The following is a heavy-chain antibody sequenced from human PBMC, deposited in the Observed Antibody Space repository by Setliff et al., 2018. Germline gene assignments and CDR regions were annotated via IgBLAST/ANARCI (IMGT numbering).Heavy chain of an antibody. CDR1: GYSFTSYW. CDR3: ARYNWNTNWFDP. J-gene: IGHJ5*02. Sequence: KISCKGSGYSFTSYWIGWVRQAPGQGLEWMGGIIPIFGTANYAQKFQGRVTITADESTSTAYMELNSLRSEDTALYYCARYNWNTNWFDPWGQGTLVTVSS. CDR2: IIPIFGTA. V-gene: IGHV1-69*01. D-gene: IGHD1-20*01.